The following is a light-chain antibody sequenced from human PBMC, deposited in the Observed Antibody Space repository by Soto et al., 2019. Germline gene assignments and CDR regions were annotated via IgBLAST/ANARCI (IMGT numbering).Light chain of an antibody. CDR2: GPS. V-gene: IGKV3-15*01. CDR3: HQYDDWPPA. CDR1: QSVSTN. Sequence: EIVVTQSPATLSVSPGERATLSCRASQSVSTNVAWYQQKPGQALRLLIYGPSTRASGVPARFSGSGSGRDFTLTISSLQSEDFAVYYCHQYDDWPPAFGQGTKVEVK. J-gene: IGKJ1*01.